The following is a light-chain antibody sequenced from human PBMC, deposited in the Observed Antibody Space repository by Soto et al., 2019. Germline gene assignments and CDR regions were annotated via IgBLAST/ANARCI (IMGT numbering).Light chain of an antibody. V-gene: IGKV3-20*01. Sequence: EIVMTRSPATLSLSPGERATLSCRASQSVNSRYLAWYQQKAGQAPRLLIYGASSRATGIPDRFSGSGSGPDFTLTISRLEPEDFAVYYCQQYGSTPRTFGQGTKVDI. CDR1: QSVNSRY. CDR3: QQYGSTPRT. CDR2: GAS. J-gene: IGKJ1*01.